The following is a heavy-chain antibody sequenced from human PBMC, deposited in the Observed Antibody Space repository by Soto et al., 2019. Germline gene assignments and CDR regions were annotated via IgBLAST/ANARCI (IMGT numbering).Heavy chain of an antibody. CDR1: GGTFSSYT. J-gene: IGHJ3*01. CDR2: IIPILGIA. Sequence: QVQLVQSGAEVKKPGSSVKVSCKASGGTFSSYTISWVRQAPGQGLEWMGRIIPILGIANYAQKFQGRVTITAHKSQSPAYMQLSSLRSEDTAVYYCARGSENYYDSSGYYNDAFDLWGQGTMVTVSS. V-gene: IGHV1-69*02. CDR3: ARGSENYYDSSGYYNDAFDL. D-gene: IGHD3-22*01.